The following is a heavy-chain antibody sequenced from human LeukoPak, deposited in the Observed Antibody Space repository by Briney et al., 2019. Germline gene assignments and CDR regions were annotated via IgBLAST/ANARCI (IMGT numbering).Heavy chain of an antibody. V-gene: IGHV3-30-3*01. CDR2: ISYDGSNK. Sequence: GGSLRLSCAASGFTFSSYAMHWVRQAPGKGLEWVAVISYDGSNKYYADSVKGRFTISRDNAKNTLYLQMNSLRAEDTAVYYCVRDTFDPWGQGTLVTVSS. CDR1: GFTFSSYA. J-gene: IGHJ5*02. CDR3: VRDTFDP.